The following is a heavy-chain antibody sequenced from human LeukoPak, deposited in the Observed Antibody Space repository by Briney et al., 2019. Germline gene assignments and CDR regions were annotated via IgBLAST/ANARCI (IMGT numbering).Heavy chain of an antibody. Sequence: GGSLRLSCAASGFTFSSYSLNWVRQAPGKGLEWVSFISSSSITIYYADSVKGRFAISRDNAEKSLYLQMNSLRAEDTAVYYCARALRFGVVTLRFDPWGQGTLVTVSS. V-gene: IGHV3-48*04. CDR1: GFTFSSYS. J-gene: IGHJ5*02. D-gene: IGHD3-3*01. CDR2: ISSSSITI. CDR3: ARALRFGVVTLRFDP.